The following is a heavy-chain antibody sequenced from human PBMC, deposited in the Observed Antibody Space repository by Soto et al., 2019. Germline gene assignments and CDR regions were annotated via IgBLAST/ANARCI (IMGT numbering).Heavy chain of an antibody. J-gene: IGHJ6*03. V-gene: IGHV4-34*01. CDR2: INDSGNI. D-gene: IGHD3-10*01. Sequence: QVQLQQWGAGLLKPSETLSLTCAVYGGSFSGYQWTWIRQTPGKGLEWIGEINDSGNINYNPSLKSRVTILVDTAKKQSSLKLSSVTAADTAVYYGARGLILWFGELSRRGGYYYYMDVWGKGTSVTVSS. CDR3: ARGLILWFGELSRRGGYYYYMDV. CDR1: GGSFSGYQ.